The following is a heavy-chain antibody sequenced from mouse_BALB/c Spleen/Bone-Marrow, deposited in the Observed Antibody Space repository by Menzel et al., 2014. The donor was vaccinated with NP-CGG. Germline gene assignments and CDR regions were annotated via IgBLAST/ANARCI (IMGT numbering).Heavy chain of an antibody. CDR3: TRRGFDF. J-gene: IGHJ2*01. Sequence: DVQLVESGAELVKPGASVKLSCTASGFNIKDTYIHWVKRRPEQGLEWIGRIDPVNGNIKYDPKFQVKATITADTSSNTAYLQLSSLTSEDTAVYYCTRRGFDFWGQGTTLTVSS. V-gene: IGHV14-3*02. CDR1: GFNIKDTY. CDR2: IDPVNGNI.